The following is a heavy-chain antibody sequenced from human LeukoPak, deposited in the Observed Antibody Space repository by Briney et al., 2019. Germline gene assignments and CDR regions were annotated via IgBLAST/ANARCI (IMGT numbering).Heavy chain of an antibody. CDR1: GFTFSSYG. V-gene: IGHV3-30*18. CDR3: AKHRQKVATKGPFDY. D-gene: IGHD5-12*01. J-gene: IGHJ4*02. CDR2: ISYDGSNK. Sequence: GRSLRLSCAASGFTFSSYGMHWVRQAPGKGLEWVAVISYDGSNKYYADSVKGRFTISRDNSKNMLYLQMNSLRAEDTAVYYCAKHRQKVATKGPFDYWGQGTLVTVSS.